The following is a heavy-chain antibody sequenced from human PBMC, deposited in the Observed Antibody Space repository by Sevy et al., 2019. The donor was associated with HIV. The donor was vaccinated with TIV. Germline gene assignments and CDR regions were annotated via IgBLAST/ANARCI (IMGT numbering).Heavy chain of an antibody. D-gene: IGHD3-22*01. CDR2: IRYDGSNK. V-gene: IGHV3-30*02. Sequence: WGSLRLSCAASGFTFSSYGMHWVRQAPGKGLEWVAFIRYDGSNKYYADSVKGRFTISRDNSKNTLYRQMNSLRAEDTALYYCAKAPRETYYYDSSGYFPLDYWGQGTLVTVSS. J-gene: IGHJ4*02. CDR3: AKAPRETYYYDSSGYFPLDY. CDR1: GFTFSSYG.